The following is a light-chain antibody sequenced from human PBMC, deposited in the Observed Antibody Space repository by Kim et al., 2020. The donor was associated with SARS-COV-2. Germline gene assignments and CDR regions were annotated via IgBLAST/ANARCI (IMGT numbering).Light chain of an antibody. J-gene: IGLJ2*01. CDR2: YND. Sequence: ELTQPPSASGTPGQRVTISCSGSSSNIGSNTVNWYQQLPGTAPKLLIYYNDQRPSGVPDRFSGSKSGTSASLAISGLQSEDEADYYCAAWDDSLNAVVFGGGTKVTVL. CDR3: AAWDDSLNAVV. V-gene: IGLV1-44*01. CDR1: SSNIGSNT.